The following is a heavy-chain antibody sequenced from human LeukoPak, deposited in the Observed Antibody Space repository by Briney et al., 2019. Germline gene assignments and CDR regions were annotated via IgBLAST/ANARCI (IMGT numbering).Heavy chain of an antibody. Sequence: GASVKVSCKASGGTFSRYAISWVRQAPGQGLEWMGGIIPIFGTANYAQKFQGRVTITADESTSTAYMELSSLRSEDTAVYYCATVSFGVVTSGFDPWGQGTLVTVSS. J-gene: IGHJ5*02. D-gene: IGHD3-3*01. CDR1: GGTFSRYA. CDR3: ATVSFGVVTSGFDP. V-gene: IGHV1-69*13. CDR2: IIPIFGTA.